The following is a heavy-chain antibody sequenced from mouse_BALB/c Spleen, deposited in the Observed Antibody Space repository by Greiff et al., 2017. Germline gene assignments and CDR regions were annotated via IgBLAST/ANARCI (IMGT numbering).Heavy chain of an antibody. CDR3: ARLYDGYYRFAY. Sequence: EVQVVESGGGLVKPGGSLKLSCAASGFTFSSYTMSWVRQTPEKRLEWVATISSGGGNTYYPDSVKGRFTISRDNAKNNLYLQMSSLRSEDTALYYCARLYDGYYRFAYWGQGTLVTVSA. CDR2: ISSGGGNT. CDR1: GFTFSSYT. V-gene: IGHV5-9*03. D-gene: IGHD2-3*01. J-gene: IGHJ3*01.